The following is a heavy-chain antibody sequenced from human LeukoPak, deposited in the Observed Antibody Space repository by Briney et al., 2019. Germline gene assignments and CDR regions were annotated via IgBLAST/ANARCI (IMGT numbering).Heavy chain of an antibody. CDR2: MYSGGST. J-gene: IGHJ4*02. CDR1: GFTVSSNY. CDR3: ARGGGDYNPFDY. D-gene: IGHD4-17*01. Sequence: GGSLRLSCVVSGFTVSSNYMSWVRQAPGKGLEWVSVMYSGGSTYYSDSVKGRFTISRHNSKNTLYLEINSLRPDDTAVYYCARGGGDYNPFDYWGQGTLVTVSS. V-gene: IGHV3-53*04.